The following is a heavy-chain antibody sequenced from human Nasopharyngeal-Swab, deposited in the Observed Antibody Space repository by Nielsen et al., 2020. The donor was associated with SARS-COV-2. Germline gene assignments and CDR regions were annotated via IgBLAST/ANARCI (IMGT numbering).Heavy chain of an antibody. V-gene: IGHV4-61*01. D-gene: IGHD3-9*01. CDR1: GGSISSGSYY. Sequence: SETLSLTCTVSGGSISSGSYYWSWLRQPPGKGLEWIGYIYYTGSTNYNASLKSRVTISADTSKNQFSLKLGSVTAADTAVYYCARAPLTIFEYYFDYWGQGTLVTVSS. J-gene: IGHJ4*02. CDR3: ARAPLTIFEYYFDY. CDR2: IYYTGST.